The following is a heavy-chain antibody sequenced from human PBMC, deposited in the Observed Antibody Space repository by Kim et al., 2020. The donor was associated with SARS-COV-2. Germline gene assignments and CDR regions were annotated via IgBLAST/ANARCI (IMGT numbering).Heavy chain of an antibody. Sequence: GGSLRLSCAASGFTFSSYGMHWVRQAPGKGLEWVAVIWYDGSNKYYADSVKGRFTISRDNSKNTLYLQMNSLRAEDTAVYYCAKEFRESGYGDLGYWGQGTLVTVSS. V-gene: IGHV3-33*06. CDR1: GFTFSSYG. J-gene: IGHJ4*02. CDR3: AKEFRESGYGDLGY. D-gene: IGHD4-17*01. CDR2: IWYDGSNK.